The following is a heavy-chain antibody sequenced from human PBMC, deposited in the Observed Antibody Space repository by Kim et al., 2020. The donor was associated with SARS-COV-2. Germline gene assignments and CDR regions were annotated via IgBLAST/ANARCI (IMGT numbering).Heavy chain of an antibody. CDR1: GFTFSSNA. V-gene: IGHV3-23*01. D-gene: IGHD2-15*01. CDR2: IGASGGST. J-gene: IGHJ6*02. Sequence: GGSLRLSCAASGFTFSSNAMTWVRQAPGKGLEWVSAIGASGGSTYYADSVKGRFTISRDNSKNTLYLQMNSLRAEDTAVYYCAKGVVDRGMDVWGQGTTVTVSS. CDR3: AKGVVDRGMDV.